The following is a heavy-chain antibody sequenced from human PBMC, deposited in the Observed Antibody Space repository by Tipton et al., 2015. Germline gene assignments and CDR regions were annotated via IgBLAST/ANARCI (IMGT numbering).Heavy chain of an antibody. CDR3: ARGELGDFDS. D-gene: IGHD6-6*01. CDR2: VDHSGDS. V-gene: IGHV4-38-2*01. CDR1: GYSISRGHS. J-gene: IGHJ4*02. Sequence: TLSFTCAVSGYSISRGHSWAWIRQPPGRGLEWIGSVDHSGDSYSNPSLKSRVTISLDTSKNQFSLQLSSVTDADTAVYYCARGELGDFDSWGQGPLVTVSS.